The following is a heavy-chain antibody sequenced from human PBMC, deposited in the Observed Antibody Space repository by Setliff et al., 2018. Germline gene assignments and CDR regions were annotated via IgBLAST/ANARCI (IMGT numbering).Heavy chain of an antibody. D-gene: IGHD1-1*01. CDR2: IYHGGDT. V-gene: IGHV4-39*01. CDR1: GGSMNSGSYY. CDR3: ARTGTYRYFDY. Sequence: SETLSLTCTVSGGSMNSGSYYWSFIRQPPGKGLEWIGRIYHGGDTYYNASLKSRLTISVDTSKNQFSLKLRSVTAADTAVYYCARTGTYRYFDYWGQGALVTVSS. J-gene: IGHJ4*02.